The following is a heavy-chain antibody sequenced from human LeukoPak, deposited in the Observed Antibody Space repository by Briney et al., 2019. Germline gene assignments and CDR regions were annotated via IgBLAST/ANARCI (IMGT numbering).Heavy chain of an antibody. CDR3: ARGWEFQWELLLTHDVFDI. CDR1: GYSISSGYY. V-gene: IGHV4-38-2*02. J-gene: IGHJ3*02. Sequence: SETLSLTCTVSGYSISSGYYWGWIRQPPGKGLEWIGSIYYSGSTYYNPSLKSRVTISVDTSKNQFSLKLSSVTAADTAVYYCARGWEFQWELLLTHDVFDIWGQGTMVTVSS. CDR2: IYYSGST. D-gene: IGHD1-26*01.